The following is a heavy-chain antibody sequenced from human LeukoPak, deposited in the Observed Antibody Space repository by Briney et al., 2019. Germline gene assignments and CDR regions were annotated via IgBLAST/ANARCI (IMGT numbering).Heavy chain of an antibody. CDR2: IYYSGRN. J-gene: IGHJ1*01. V-gene: IGHV4-34*01. CDR1: GGSFSGYY. CDR3: ARITAARPTH. D-gene: IGHD6-6*01. Sequence: PSETLSLTCAVYGGSFSGYYWSWIRQPPGKGLEWIGSIYYSGRNYYNPSLKSRVTISLDTSKNQFSLNLNSVTAADTAVYYCARITAARPTHWGQGTLVTVSS.